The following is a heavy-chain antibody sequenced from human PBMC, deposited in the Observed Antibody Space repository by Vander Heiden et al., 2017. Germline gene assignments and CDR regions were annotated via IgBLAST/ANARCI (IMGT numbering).Heavy chain of an antibody. CDR3: ARVGVELRDGEADPQNWFDP. V-gene: IGHV4-4*07. CDR2: ISTSGST. CDR1: GGSISSYY. D-gene: IGHD1-7*01. Sequence: QVQLQESGPGLVKPSETLSLTCTVSGGSISSYYWSWIRQPAGQGLEWIGRISTSGSTNYNPSLKSRVTMSVDTSKNQFSLKLSSVTAADTAVYYCARVGVELRDGEADPQNWFDPWGQGTLVTVSS. J-gene: IGHJ5*02.